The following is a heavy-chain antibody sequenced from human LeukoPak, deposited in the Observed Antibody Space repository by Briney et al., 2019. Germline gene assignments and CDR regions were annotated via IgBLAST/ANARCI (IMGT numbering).Heavy chain of an antibody. CDR2: INHSGST. Sequence: PSETLSLTCAVYGGSFSGYYWSWIRQPPGKGLEWIGEINHSGSTNYNPSLKSRVTISVDTSKNQFSLKLSSVTAADTAVHYCARKIPCSGGSCYPINIWGRGTMVTVSS. V-gene: IGHV4-34*01. CDR1: GGSFSGYY. D-gene: IGHD2-15*01. CDR3: ARKIPCSGGSCYPINI. J-gene: IGHJ3*02.